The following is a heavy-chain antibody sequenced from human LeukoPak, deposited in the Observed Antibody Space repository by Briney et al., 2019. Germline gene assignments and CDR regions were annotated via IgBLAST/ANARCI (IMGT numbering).Heavy chain of an antibody. CDR2: IYYSGST. Sequence: SETLSLTCTVSGGSISSSSYYWGWIRQPPGKGLEWIGSIYYSGSTYYNPSLKSRVTLSVDTSKNQFSLKLSSVTAADTAVYYCARQPPGGDGMDVWGQGSTVTVSS. V-gene: IGHV4-39*01. D-gene: IGHD3-10*01. CDR1: GGSISSSSYY. CDR3: ARQPPGGDGMDV. J-gene: IGHJ6*02.